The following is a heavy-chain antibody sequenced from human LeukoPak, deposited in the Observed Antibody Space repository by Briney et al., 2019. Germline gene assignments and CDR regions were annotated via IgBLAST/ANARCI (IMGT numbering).Heavy chain of an antibody. J-gene: IGHJ4*02. Sequence: SVKVSCKASGGTFSSYAISWVRQAPGQGLEWMGRIIPIFGTANYAQKFQGSVTITTDESTSTAYMELSSLRSEDTAVYYCARDYSSGWYERWHFDYWGQGTLVTVSS. CDR2: IIPIFGTA. CDR3: ARDYSSGWYERWHFDY. D-gene: IGHD6-19*01. V-gene: IGHV1-69*05. CDR1: GGTFSSYA.